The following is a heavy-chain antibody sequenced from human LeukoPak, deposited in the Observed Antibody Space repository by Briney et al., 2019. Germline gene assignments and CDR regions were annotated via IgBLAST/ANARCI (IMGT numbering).Heavy chain of an antibody. CDR2: ISSSSSTI. D-gene: IGHD3-22*01. CDR3: ARINYYDRSGYYENYFDY. V-gene: IGHV3-48*01. CDR1: GFTFSSYS. Sequence: GGSLRLSCAASGFTFSSYSMNWVRQAPGKGLEWVSYISSSSSTIYYADSVKGRFTISRDNAKNSLYLQMNGLRAEDTAVYYCARINYYDRSGYYENYFDYWGQGTLVTVSS. J-gene: IGHJ4*02.